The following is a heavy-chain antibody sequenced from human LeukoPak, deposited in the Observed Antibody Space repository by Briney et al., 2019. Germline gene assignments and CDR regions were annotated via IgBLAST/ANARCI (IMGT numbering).Heavy chain of an antibody. CDR3: ASSITIFGVVKSEWWFDP. CDR2: IYHSGST. D-gene: IGHD3-3*01. V-gene: IGHV4-4*02. CDR1: GGSISSSNW. Sequence: SETLSLTCAVSGGSISSSNWWSWVRQPPGKGLEWIGEIYHSGSTNYNPSLKSRVTISVDKSKNQFSLKLSSVTAADTAVYYCASSITIFGVVKSEWWFDPWGQGTLVTVSS. J-gene: IGHJ5*02.